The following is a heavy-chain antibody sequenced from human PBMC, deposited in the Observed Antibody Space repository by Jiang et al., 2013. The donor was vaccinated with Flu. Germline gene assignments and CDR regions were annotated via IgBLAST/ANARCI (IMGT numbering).Heavy chain of an antibody. CDR2: IYYSGST. D-gene: IGHD2-2*01. Sequence: GSGLVKPSQTLSLTCTVSGGSISSGGYYWSWIRQHPGKGLEWIGYIYYSGSTYYNPSLKSRVTISVDTSKNQFSLKLSSVTAADTAVYYCARDNHQLLDYWYFDLWGRGTLVTVSS. J-gene: IGHJ2*01. CDR1: GGSISSGGYY. V-gene: IGHV4-31*03. CDR3: ARDNHQLLDYWYFDL.